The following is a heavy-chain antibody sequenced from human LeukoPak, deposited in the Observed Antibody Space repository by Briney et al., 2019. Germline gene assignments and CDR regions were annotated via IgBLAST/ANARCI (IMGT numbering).Heavy chain of an antibody. CDR3: ESEGSSGWSPFDY. Sequence: GGSLRLSCAASGFTFSSYWMHWVRQAPGKGLAWVSRINSDGSSTSYADSVKGRFTISRDNDKNTLYLQMNSLRAEDTAVYYCESEGSSGWSPFDYWGQGTLVTVSS. CDR2: INSDGSST. CDR1: GFTFSSYW. V-gene: IGHV3-74*01. J-gene: IGHJ4*02. D-gene: IGHD6-19*01.